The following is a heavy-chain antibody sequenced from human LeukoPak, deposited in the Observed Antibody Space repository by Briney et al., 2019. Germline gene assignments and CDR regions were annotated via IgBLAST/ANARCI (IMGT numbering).Heavy chain of an antibody. CDR1: GGSFSGYY. V-gene: IGHV4-34*01. CDR3: ASDSSGQHHAVDY. D-gene: IGHD3-22*01. J-gene: IGHJ4*02. Sequence: SETLSLTCAVYGGSFSGYYWSWIRQPTGKGLEWIVEINHSGSTNYNPSLKKRVAISVDTTKNQFSLKLSSVTAADTAVYYCASDSSGQHHAVDYWGQGTLVTVSS. CDR2: INHSGST.